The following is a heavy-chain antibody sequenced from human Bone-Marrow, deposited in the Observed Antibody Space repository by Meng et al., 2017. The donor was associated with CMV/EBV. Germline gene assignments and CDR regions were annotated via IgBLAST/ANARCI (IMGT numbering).Heavy chain of an antibody. J-gene: IGHJ5*02. CDR1: FSFSSYA. CDR3: ARDLETCHDFWTGYLLS. Sequence: FSFSSYAMHWVRQAPGKGLEWVAVISCDRSNKYHADSVRGRFTISRDNSKNTLYLQMNSLRPEDTAVYYCARDLETCHDFWTGYLLSWGQGALVTVSS. CDR2: ISCDRSNK. V-gene: IGHV3-30-3*01. D-gene: IGHD3/OR15-3a*01.